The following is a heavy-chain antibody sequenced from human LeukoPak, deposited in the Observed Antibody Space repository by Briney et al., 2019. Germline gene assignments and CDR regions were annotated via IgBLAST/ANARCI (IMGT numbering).Heavy chain of an antibody. D-gene: IGHD6-13*01. CDR2: IKEDGSEI. CDR3: ARDRATSSWSDY. V-gene: IGHV3-7*01. Sequence: GGSLRLSCAASGFTFSSYSMNWVRQAPGKGLEWVANIKEDGSEIYYVESVKGRFTISRDNAKNSMYLQMNSLRVDDTAVYYCARDRATSSWSDYWGQGTLVTVSS. J-gene: IGHJ4*02. CDR1: GFTFSSYS.